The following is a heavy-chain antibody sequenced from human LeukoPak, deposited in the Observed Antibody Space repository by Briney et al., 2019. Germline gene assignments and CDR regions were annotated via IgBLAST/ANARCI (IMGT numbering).Heavy chain of an antibody. V-gene: IGHV1-69*04. D-gene: IGHD1-26*01. Sequence: ASVKVSCKASGGTFSSYAIIWVRQAPGQGLEWMGRIIPILGIANYAQKFQGRVTITADKSTSTAYMELSSLRSEDTAVYYCARVSIVGAVDSTYWGQGTLVTVSS. CDR1: GGTFSSYA. CDR2: IIPILGIA. CDR3: ARVSIVGAVDSTY. J-gene: IGHJ4*02.